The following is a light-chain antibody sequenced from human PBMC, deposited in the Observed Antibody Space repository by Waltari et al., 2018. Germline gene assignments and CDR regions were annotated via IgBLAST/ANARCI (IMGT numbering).Light chain of an antibody. V-gene: IGKV3-15*01. CDR3: QQYINWRG. Sequence: EIVMTQSPATLSVSPGERATLSCRASQSVSSKLAWYQHKPGQAPRLLIYGASTRATGIPARFSGSGSATEFTLTISSLQSEDFAVYYCQQYINWRGFGQGTKVEIK. J-gene: IGKJ1*01. CDR1: QSVSSK. CDR2: GAS.